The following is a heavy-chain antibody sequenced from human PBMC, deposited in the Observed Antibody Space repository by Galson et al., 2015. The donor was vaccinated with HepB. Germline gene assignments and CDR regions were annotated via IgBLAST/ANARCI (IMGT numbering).Heavy chain of an antibody. D-gene: IGHD6-19*01. Sequence: SLRLSCAVSGFTISTYWMSWVRQAPGKGLEWVANIKEDGSEKLYVDSVKGRFTISRDSAKTSLYLEMNSLRAEDTAVNYCTGGGGWTLDYWGQGTLVTVSS. J-gene: IGHJ4*02. CDR1: GFTISTYW. CDR3: TGGGGWTLDY. V-gene: IGHV3-7*01. CDR2: IKEDGSEK.